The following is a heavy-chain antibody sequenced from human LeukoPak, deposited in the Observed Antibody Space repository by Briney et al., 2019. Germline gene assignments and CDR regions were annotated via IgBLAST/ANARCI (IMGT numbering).Heavy chain of an antibody. CDR2: IRSSGSPI. V-gene: IGHV3-48*03. Sequence: GGSLRLSCAASGFTFSDYEMNWVRQPPGKGLEWVSSIRSSGSPIYYADSVKGRFTISRDNAKNSLYLQMNSLRAEDTAVYYCARVVYHFDSWGQGTLVTVSS. D-gene: IGHD2-8*02. CDR1: GFTFSDYE. J-gene: IGHJ4*02. CDR3: ARVVYHFDS.